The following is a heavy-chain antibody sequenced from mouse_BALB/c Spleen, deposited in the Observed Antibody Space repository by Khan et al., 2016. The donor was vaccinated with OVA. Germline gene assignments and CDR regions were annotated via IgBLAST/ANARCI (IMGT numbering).Heavy chain of an antibody. CDR1: GYSITSGYA. CDR3: ARGNYYGYYADY. J-gene: IGHJ2*01. Sequence: EVQLVESGPGLVKPSQSLSLTCTVTGYSITSGYAWNWIRQFPGNKLEWMGYISYSGVTSYTPSLKSRISITRDTSKNQFFLQLNSVTTEDTATDYCARGNYYGYYADYWGKGTTRTVSS. CDR2: ISYSGVT. V-gene: IGHV3-2*02. D-gene: IGHD1-1*01.